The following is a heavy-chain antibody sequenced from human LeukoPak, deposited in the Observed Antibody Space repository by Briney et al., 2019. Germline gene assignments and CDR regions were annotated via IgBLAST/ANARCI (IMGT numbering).Heavy chain of an antibody. D-gene: IGHD2-21*01. J-gene: IGHJ4*02. CDR1: GITFSEYN. CDR2: AGNRAKNYAT. Sequence: GGSLRLSCSGSGITFSEYNIDWVRQAPGKGLEWVGRAGNRAKNYATQYAASVKSRFTVSRDDSENSVYLQMNSLTTEDTAVYYCAGMRLQRKPDSWGQGTLVTVSS. CDR3: AGMRLQRKPDS. V-gene: IGHV3-72*01.